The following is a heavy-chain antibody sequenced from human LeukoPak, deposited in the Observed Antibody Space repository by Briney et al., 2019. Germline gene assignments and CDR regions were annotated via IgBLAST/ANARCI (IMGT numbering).Heavy chain of an antibody. CDR2: INHSGGT. Sequence: ASETLSLTCAVYGGSFSGYYWSWIRQPPGKGLEWIGEINHSGGTNYNPSLKSRVTISVDTSKNQFSLKLSSVTAADTAVYYCARGQTYYYDSSGYYLDYWGQGTLVTVSS. CDR1: GGSFSGYY. CDR3: ARGQTYYYDSSGYYLDY. V-gene: IGHV4-34*01. D-gene: IGHD3-22*01. J-gene: IGHJ4*02.